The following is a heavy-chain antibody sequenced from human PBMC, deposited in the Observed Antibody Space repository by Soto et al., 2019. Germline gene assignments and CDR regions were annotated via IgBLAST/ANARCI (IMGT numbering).Heavy chain of an antibody. J-gene: IGHJ4*02. D-gene: IGHD1-26*01. Sequence: EVQLVESGGGLVQPGGSLRLSCAASGFTFSSYWMSWVRQAPGKGLEWVANIRQDGNEKYYVDSVKGRFTISRDNARNSLFLQMDSLRVEDTALYYCARDKIVGANHLDDWGQGTLVTVSS. CDR2: IRQDGNEK. V-gene: IGHV3-7*01. CDR1: GFTFSSYW. CDR3: ARDKIVGANHLDD.